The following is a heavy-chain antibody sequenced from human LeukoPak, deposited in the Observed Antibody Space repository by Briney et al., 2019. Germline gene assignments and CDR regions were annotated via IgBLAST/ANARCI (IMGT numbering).Heavy chain of an antibody. Sequence: GRSLRLSCAASGFAFSSYGMHWVRQAPGKGLEWVAVIWYDGSTKYYADSVKGRFTISRDNSKNTLYLQMNSLRAEDTAVYYCAKDVGYSLYFDYWGQGTLVTVSS. J-gene: IGHJ4*02. V-gene: IGHV3-33*06. CDR3: AKDVGYSLYFDY. CDR2: IWYDGSTK. CDR1: GFAFSSYG. D-gene: IGHD1-26*01.